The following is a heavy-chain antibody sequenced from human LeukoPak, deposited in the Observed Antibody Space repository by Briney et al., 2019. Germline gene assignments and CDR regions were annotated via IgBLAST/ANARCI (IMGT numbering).Heavy chain of an antibody. D-gene: IGHD3-10*01. Sequence: GGSLRLSCAASGFTFSSYGMHWVRQAPGKGLEWVAVIRYDGSNKYYADSVKGRFTISRDNSKNTLYPQMNSLRAEDTAVYYCAREQQGGSGYWGQGTLVTVSS. V-gene: IGHV3-33*01. J-gene: IGHJ4*02. CDR3: AREQQGGSGY. CDR2: IRYDGSNK. CDR1: GFTFSSYG.